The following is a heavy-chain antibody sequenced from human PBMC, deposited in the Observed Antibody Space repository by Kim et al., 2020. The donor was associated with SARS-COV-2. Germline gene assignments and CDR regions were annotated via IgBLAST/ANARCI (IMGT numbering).Heavy chain of an antibody. CDR2: IA. D-gene: IGHD3-10*01. V-gene: IGHV1-69*02. CDR3: AYGSGSYPDY. J-gene: IGHJ4*02. Sequence: IANYAQKFQGRDTITADKSTSTAYMELSSLRSENTAVYYCAYGSGSYPDYWGQGTLVTVSS.